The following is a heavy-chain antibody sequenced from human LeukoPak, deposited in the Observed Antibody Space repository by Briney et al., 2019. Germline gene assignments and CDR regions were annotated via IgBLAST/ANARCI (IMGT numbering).Heavy chain of an antibody. CDR1: GGPFSHYY. CDR3: ASRIGRYLYYFGMDV. CDR2: INENGNT. J-gene: IGHJ6*02. Sequence: SETLSLTCAVSGGPFSHYYWTWIRQPPGKGLEWIGEINENGNTNYDPSLKSRVTISVDTSRNHFSPNLTSVTAADTAVYYCASRIGRYLYYFGMDVWGQGTTVTVSS. V-gene: IGHV4-34*01. D-gene: IGHD1-26*01.